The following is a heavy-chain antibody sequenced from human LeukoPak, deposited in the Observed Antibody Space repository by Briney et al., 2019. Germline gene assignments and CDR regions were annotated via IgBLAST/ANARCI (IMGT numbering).Heavy chain of an antibody. Sequence: PGGSLRLSCVGSGFSFSTYSMNWARQTPGKGLEWVSSISSSVRYIYYADSVKGRFTISRDNAKNSAYLQMTSLRDEDTAIYYCARGYCGSTTCYYPWDHWGQGTLVTVSS. V-gene: IGHV3-21*01. CDR3: ARGYCGSTTCYYPWDH. CDR2: ISSSVRYI. J-gene: IGHJ4*02. CDR1: GFSFSTYS. D-gene: IGHD2-2*01.